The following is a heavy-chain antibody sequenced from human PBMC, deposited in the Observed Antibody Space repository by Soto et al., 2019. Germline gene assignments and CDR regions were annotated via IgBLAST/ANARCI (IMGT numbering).Heavy chain of an antibody. Sequence: GGSLRLSCIDSGFTFRDYAFNWVRQAPGKGLEWVSYISVGGGSIFYADSVKGRFTISRDDARNSVYLQMNTLRHEDTAVYHCVRDHRWAFDIWGQGTVVTVSS. D-gene: IGHD2-15*01. CDR3: VRDHRWAFDI. J-gene: IGHJ3*02. CDR1: GFTFRDYA. CDR2: ISVGGGSI. V-gene: IGHV3-48*02.